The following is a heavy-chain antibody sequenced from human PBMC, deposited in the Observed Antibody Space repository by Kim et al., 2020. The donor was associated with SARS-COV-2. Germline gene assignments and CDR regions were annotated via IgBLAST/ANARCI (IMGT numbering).Heavy chain of an antibody. D-gene: IGHD3-22*01. J-gene: IGHJ6*02. Sequence: SETLSLTCAVYGGSFSGYYWSWIRQPPGKGLEWIGEINHSGSTNYNPSLKSRVTISVDTSKNQFSLKLSSVTAADTAVYYCARGSEGITMIVVFKPYYYYAMDVWGQGTTVTVSS. CDR1: GGSFSGYY. V-gene: IGHV4-34*01. CDR3: ARGSEGITMIVVFKPYYYYAMDV. CDR2: INHSGST.